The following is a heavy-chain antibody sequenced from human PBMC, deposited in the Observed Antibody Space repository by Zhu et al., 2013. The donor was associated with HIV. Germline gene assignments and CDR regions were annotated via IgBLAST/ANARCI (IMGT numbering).Heavy chain of an antibody. CDR3: ASLMDYFCSSTSCYAGANAFDI. CDR2: ISSSGSTI. D-gene: IGHD2-2*01. CDR1: GFTFGDYA. J-gene: IGHJ3*02. Sequence: VQLVESGGGLLQPGRSLRLSCAASGFTFGDYAMHWIRQAPGKGLEWVSYISSSGSTIYYADSVKGRFTISRDNAKNSLYLQMNSLRAEDTAVYYCASLMDYFCSSTSCYAGANAFDIWGQGTMVTGLF. V-gene: IGHV3-11*01.